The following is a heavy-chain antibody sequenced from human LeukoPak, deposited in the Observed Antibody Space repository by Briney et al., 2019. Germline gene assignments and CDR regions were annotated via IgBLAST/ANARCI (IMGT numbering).Heavy chain of an antibody. D-gene: IGHD3-22*01. J-gene: IGHJ4*02. V-gene: IGHV3-23*01. Sequence: PGGSLRLSCTVSGFSLSSYALSWVRRAPGKGLEWVSATSSSDAGKYYADSVRGRFTISRDNSRNTMYLQMNSLRVEDAAVYYCAKDAYESSGYSHFDYWGQGTLVTVSS. CDR1: GFSLSSYA. CDR2: TSSSDAGK. CDR3: AKDAYESSGYSHFDY.